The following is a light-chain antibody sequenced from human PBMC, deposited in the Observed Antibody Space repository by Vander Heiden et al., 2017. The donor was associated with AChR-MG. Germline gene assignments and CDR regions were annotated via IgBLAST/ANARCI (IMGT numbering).Light chain of an antibody. CDR2: KGS. Sequence: VLMTQSPPLLTATLGEAAFICCCTRQGFESTDGNIYLTWFHQTPGQPPKPLIYKGSDRGSGVPDRFSSSGCSAEVTLKINRVEEEEVGVYYCMQGTHWTPWTFGEGTTLEI. CDR1: QGFESTDGNIY. V-gene: IGKV2-30*01. J-gene: IGKJ1*01. CDR3: MQGTHWTPWT.